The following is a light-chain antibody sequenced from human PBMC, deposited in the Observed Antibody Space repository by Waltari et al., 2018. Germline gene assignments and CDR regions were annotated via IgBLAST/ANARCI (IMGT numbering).Light chain of an antibody. V-gene: IGLV2-8*01. Sequence: QSALTQPPSASGSPRQSVTISCTGSSSDVGGYNFVSWYQQHPGKAPQLMIYGVTKRPSGVPDRFSGSKSGNTASLTVSGLQAEDEADYYCSSFTRSNNWVFGGGTKLTVL. CDR3: SSFTRSNNWV. CDR2: GVT. J-gene: IGLJ3*02. CDR1: SSDVGGYNF.